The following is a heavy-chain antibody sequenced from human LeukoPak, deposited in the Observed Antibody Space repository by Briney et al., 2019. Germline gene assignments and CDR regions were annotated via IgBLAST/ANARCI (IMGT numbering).Heavy chain of an antibody. V-gene: IGHV3-23*01. J-gene: IGHJ4*02. D-gene: IGHD3-22*01. CDR2: IRGGGGSDT. CDR3: AKCHYDSSYSLSYFDY. CDR1: GFTFSSHG. Sequence: GGSLRLSCVAPGFTFSSHGMGWVRQGPGKGLEWVSVIRGGGGSDTYYADSVKGRFTISRDNSKNTLFLQMSSLRAEDTAVYFCAKCHYDSSYSLSYFDYWGQGTLVTVSS.